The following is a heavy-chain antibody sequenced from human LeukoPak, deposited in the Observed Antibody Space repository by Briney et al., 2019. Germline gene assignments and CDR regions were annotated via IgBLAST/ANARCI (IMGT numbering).Heavy chain of an antibody. Sequence: PGGSLRLSCAASGFTFSSYWMSWVRQAPGKGLEWVANINQDGSEKYYVDSVKGRLTVSRDNAKNSLYLQMNSLRAEDTAVYFCARNYFDTSGYYAYDAFDIWGQGKMFTVSS. V-gene: IGHV3-7*03. D-gene: IGHD3-22*01. CDR1: GFTFSSYW. J-gene: IGHJ3*02. CDR2: INQDGSEK. CDR3: ARNYFDTSGYYAYDAFDI.